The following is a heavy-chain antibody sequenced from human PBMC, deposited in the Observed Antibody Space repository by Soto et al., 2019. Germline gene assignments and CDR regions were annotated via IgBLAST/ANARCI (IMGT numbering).Heavy chain of an antibody. CDR3: ARDAAVGLFDY. CDR1: GYTFTSYN. J-gene: IGHJ4*02. Sequence: GESLKISCKGSGYTFTSYNMHWVRQAPGQGLEWMGIIYGSSGNTNYAQKFQGRVTMTRDTSTSTVYMELSSLRSDDTAVYYCARDAAVGLFDYWGQGTLVTVSS. V-gene: IGHV1-46*01. CDR2: IYGSSGNT. D-gene: IGHD1-26*01.